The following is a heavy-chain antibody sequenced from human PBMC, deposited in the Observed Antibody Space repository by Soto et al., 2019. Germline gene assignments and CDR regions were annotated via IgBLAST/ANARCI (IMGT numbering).Heavy chain of an antibody. D-gene: IGHD3-10*01. CDR2: IYYSGST. J-gene: IGHJ4*02. Sequence: TSETLSLTCTVSGGSIRSYYWSWIRQPPGKGLEWIGYIYYSGSTNYNPSLKSRVTISVDTSKNQFSVKLSSVTAADTAVYYCARRWGSGFDYWGQGTLVTVSS. CDR1: GGSIRSYY. V-gene: IGHV4-59*08. CDR3: ARRWGSGFDY.